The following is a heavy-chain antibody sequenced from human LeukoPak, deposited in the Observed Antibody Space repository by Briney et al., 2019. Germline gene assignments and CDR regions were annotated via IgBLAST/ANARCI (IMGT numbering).Heavy chain of an antibody. CDR1: GFTFSSYW. V-gene: IGHV3-7*03. CDR3: AKDSALVGATHFDL. Sequence: PGGSLRLSCAASGFTFSSYWMSWVRQAPGKGLEWVANIKQDGSEKYYVDSVKGRFTISRDNAKNSLYLQMNSLGAEDTALYYCAKDSALVGATHFDLWGRGTLVTVSS. D-gene: IGHD1-26*01. CDR2: IKQDGSEK. J-gene: IGHJ2*01.